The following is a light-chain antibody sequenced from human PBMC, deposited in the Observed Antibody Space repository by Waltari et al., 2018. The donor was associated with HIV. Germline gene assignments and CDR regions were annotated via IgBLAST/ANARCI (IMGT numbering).Light chain of an antibody. V-gene: IGLV1-47*01. Sequence: QSVLTQPPSASETPGQRVTISCCGSSSNIGSNYVYWYQHLPGTAPKLLIYRNNQRPSGVPDRFSGSKSGTSASLAISGLRSEDEADYYCAAWGDSLTSFVFGTGTKVTVL. CDR1: SSNIGSNY. J-gene: IGLJ1*01. CDR2: RNN. CDR3: AAWGDSLTSFV.